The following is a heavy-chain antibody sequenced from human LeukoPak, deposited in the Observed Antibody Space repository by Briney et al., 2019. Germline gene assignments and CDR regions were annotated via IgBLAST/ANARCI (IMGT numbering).Heavy chain of an antibody. V-gene: IGHV3-9*01. Sequence: GGSLRLSCAASGLTFDDYAMHWVRQAPGKGLEWVSGISWNSGSIGYADSVKGRFTISRDNAKNSLYLQMNSLRAEDTALYYCAKDIKVSPKGPIDYWGQGTLVTVSS. CDR1: GLTFDDYA. D-gene: IGHD5/OR15-5a*01. CDR2: ISWNSGSI. CDR3: AKDIKVSPKGPIDY. J-gene: IGHJ4*02.